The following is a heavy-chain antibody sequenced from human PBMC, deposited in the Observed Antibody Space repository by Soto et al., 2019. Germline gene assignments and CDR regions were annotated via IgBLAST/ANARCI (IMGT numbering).Heavy chain of an antibody. D-gene: IGHD3-22*01. V-gene: IGHV3-74*01. Sequence: EMQLVESGGGLVQPGGSLRLSCAASGFTFSSYWMHWVRQAPGKGLVWVSTISGNGGTSYADFVRGRFTISRDNSKNTLYLQMNSLRVDDTAIYYCAKDAPGSGWLSDYWGQGTLVTVSS. CDR3: AKDAPGSGWLSDY. CDR2: ISGNGGT. CDR1: GFTFSSYW. J-gene: IGHJ4*02.